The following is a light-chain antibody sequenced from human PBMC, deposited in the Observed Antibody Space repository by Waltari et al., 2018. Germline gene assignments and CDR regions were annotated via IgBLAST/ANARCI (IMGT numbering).Light chain of an antibody. CDR1: SSDVGTHNL. CDR3: SSYAGRTTV. Sequence: QSALTQPASVSGSPGQSITLSCTGSSSDVGTHNLVSWYQHHPDKVPKLILYEGTKRPSGISDRFSGSKSGNTASLTISGLQAEDEADYYCSSYAGRTTVFGTGTKVCVL. J-gene: IGLJ1*01. CDR2: EGT. V-gene: IGLV2-23*03.